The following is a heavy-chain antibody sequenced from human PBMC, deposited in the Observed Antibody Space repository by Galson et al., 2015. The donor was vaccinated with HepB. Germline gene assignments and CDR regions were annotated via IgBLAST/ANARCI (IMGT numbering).Heavy chain of an antibody. CDR3: ANGRRSIVVVTAGFGGMDV. D-gene: IGHD2-21*02. CDR2: ISGSGGST. CDR1: GFIFSSYA. Sequence: SLRLSCAASGFIFSSYAMNWVRQAPGKGLEWVSVISGSGGSTYYADSVKGRFTISRDNSKNTLYLQMNSLRVEDTAVYYCANGRRSIVVVTAGFGGMDVWGQGTTVTVSS. J-gene: IGHJ6*02. V-gene: IGHV3-23*01.